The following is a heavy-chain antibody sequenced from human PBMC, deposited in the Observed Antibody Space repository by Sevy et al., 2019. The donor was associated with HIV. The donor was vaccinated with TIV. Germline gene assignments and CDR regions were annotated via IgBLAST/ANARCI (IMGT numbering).Heavy chain of an antibody. CDR3: ARAGIAVAGTPYYYGMDV. Sequence: ASVKVSCKASGGTFSSYAISWVRQAPGQGLEWMGGIIPIFGTANYAQKFQGRVTITADESMSTAYMELSSLRSEDTAVYYCARAGIAVAGTPYYYGMDVWGQGTTVTVSS. CDR2: IIPIFGTA. D-gene: IGHD6-19*01. CDR1: GGTFSSYA. J-gene: IGHJ6*02. V-gene: IGHV1-69*13.